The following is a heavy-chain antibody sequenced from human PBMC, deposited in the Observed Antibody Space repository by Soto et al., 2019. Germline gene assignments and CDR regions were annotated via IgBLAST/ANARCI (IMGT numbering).Heavy chain of an antibody. D-gene: IGHD2-2*01. CDR2: IIPIFGTA. V-gene: IGHV1-69*01. Sequence: VKVSCKASGGTFSSYAISWVRQAPGQGLEWMGGIIPIFGTANYAQKFQGRVTITADESTSTAYMELSSLRSEDTAVYYCADSSTSCCEGYYYGMDVWGQGTTVTVSS. CDR3: ADSSTSCCEGYYYGMDV. J-gene: IGHJ6*02. CDR1: GGTFSSYA.